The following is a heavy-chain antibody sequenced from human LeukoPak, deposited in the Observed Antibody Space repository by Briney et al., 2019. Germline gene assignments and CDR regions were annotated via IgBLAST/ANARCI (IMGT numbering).Heavy chain of an antibody. Sequence: GGSLRLSCADSGFTFSSYSMNWVRQAPGKGLEWVSYISSSSSTIYYADSVKGRFTISRDNAKNSLYLQMNSLRDEDTAVYYCARDNGRWWEPRYFDYWGQGTLVTVSS. J-gene: IGHJ4*02. CDR1: GFTFSSYS. CDR2: ISSSSSTI. V-gene: IGHV3-48*02. D-gene: IGHD1-26*01. CDR3: ARDNGRWWEPRYFDY.